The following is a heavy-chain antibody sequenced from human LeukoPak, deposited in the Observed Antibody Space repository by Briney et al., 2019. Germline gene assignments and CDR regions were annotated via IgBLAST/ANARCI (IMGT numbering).Heavy chain of an antibody. Sequence: GASVKVSCKASGYTFTSYSFSWVRQAPGQGLELMGIINPSGGSTSYAQKFQGRVTMTRDMSTSTVYMELSRLRSEDTAVYHCARDRSVAGTNWFDPWGQGTLVTVSS. D-gene: IGHD6-19*01. CDR2: INPSGGST. V-gene: IGHV1-46*01. J-gene: IGHJ5*02. CDR1: GYTFTSYS. CDR3: ARDRSVAGTNWFDP.